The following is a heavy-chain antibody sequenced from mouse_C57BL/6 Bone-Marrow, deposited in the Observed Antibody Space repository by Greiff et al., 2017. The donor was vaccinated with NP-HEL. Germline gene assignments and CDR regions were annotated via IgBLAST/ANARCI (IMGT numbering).Heavy chain of an antibody. CDR2: ISNLAYSI. J-gene: IGHJ3*01. CDR1: GFTFSDYG. Sequence: EVMLVESGGGLVQPGGSLQLSCAASGFTFSDYGMAWVRQAPRKGPEWVAFISNLAYSIYYADTVTGRFTISRENAKNTLYLEMSSLRSEDTAMYYCARRGYGSSLAYWGQGTLVTVSA. V-gene: IGHV5-15*01. D-gene: IGHD1-1*01. CDR3: ARRGYGSSLAY.